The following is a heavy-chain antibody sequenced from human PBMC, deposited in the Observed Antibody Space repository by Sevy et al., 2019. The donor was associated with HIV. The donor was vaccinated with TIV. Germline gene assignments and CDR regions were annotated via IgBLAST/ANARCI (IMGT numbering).Heavy chain of an antibody. V-gene: IGHV3-23*01. Sequence: GGSLRLSCAASGFTFSKYSMSWVRQPPGKGLEWVSTLSFGCGEINYADSVKGRFTISSDNSKSSVYLQMNNLRPEDTVVYYCAREGCTKPHDYWGQGTLVTVSS. CDR2: LSFGCGEI. CDR1: GFTFSKYS. D-gene: IGHD2-8*01. J-gene: IGHJ4*02. CDR3: AREGCTKPHDY.